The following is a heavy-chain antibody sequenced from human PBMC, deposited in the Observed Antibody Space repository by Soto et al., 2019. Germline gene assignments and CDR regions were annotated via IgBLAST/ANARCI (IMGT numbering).Heavy chain of an antibody. J-gene: IGHJ4*02. CDR1: GGSIYTYF. CDR3: ATIVGAKDY. V-gene: IGHV4-4*07. CDR2: IYSSGSA. D-gene: IGHD1-26*01. Sequence: SETPSLTCTVCGGSIYTYFWTWLRQPAGKGLEWIGHIYSSGSANYNPSLKSRVSMSVDTSKNQFALKLNSVTAADTAVYYCATIVGAKDYWGQGALVTVTS.